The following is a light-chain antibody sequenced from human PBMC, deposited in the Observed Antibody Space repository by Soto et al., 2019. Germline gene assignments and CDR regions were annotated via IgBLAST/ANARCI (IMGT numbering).Light chain of an antibody. CDR3: QSYDSSIYVV. Sequence: NFMLTQPHSVSESPGKTVTISCTRSSGSIASNYVQWYQQRPGSAPTTVIYEDTQRPSVVPDRFSGSIDSSSNSASLTISGLKNDDEADYYCQSYDSSIYVVVGGGTELAVL. V-gene: IGLV6-57*04. J-gene: IGLJ2*01. CDR1: SGSIASNY. CDR2: EDT.